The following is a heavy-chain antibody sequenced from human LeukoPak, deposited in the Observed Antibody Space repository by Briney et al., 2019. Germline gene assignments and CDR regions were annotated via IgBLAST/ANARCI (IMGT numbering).Heavy chain of an antibody. J-gene: IGHJ4*02. CDR1: GYTFTSYD. V-gene: IGHV1-8*01. CDR3: AREIDRDDYNRFFDY. Sequence: ASLKVSCKASGYTFTSYDINWVRQATGEGLEWMGWMNPNSGKTGYAQKFQGRVTITRDTSASTAYMEMRSLRSEDTAVYYCAREIDRDDYNRFFDYWGQGTLVTVSS. D-gene: IGHD5-24*01. CDR2: MNPNSGKT.